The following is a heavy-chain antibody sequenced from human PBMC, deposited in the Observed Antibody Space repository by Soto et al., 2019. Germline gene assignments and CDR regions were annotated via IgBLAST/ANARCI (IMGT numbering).Heavy chain of an antibody. J-gene: IGHJ4*02. CDR2: ISPDGSTT. V-gene: IGHV3-74*01. CDR3: ARSGHYYDTSDFLY. CDR1: GFTFSNNW. D-gene: IGHD3-22*01. Sequence: GGSLRLSCTASGFTFSNNWMVWVRQAPGKGLVWVSRISPDGSTTTYADSVKGRLSISRDNAKNTLYLEMDSLRAEDTAVYYCARSGHYYDTSDFLYWGQGALVTVSS.